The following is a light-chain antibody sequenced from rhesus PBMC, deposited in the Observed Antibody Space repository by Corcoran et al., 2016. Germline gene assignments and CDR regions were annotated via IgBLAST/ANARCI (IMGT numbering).Light chain of an antibody. CDR2: AAS. CDR3: QQGYSTPRT. J-gene: IGKJ1*01. Sequence: DIQMTQSPSSLSASVGDKVTITCRASQGISSWLAWYQQKPGKGPKLLIYAASSLQTGVPSRFSGSGSVTDYTLTISSLQPEEFATYYCQQGYSTPRTFGQGTKVEIK. CDR1: QGISSW. V-gene: IGKV1-18*01.